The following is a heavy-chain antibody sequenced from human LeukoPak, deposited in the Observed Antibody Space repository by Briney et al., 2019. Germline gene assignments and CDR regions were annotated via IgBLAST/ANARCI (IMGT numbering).Heavy chain of an antibody. CDR1: AYTFTGYY. V-gene: IGHV1-2*02. J-gene: IGHJ3*02. Sequence: ASVKVSCKASAYTFTGYYMHWVRQAPGQGLEWMGWINPNSGGTKYAQNFQGRVTMTRDTSISTAYMEVSRLRSDDTAVYYCARDLGFCSRTSCFGYDIWGQGTMVTVSS. CDR2: INPNSGGT. CDR3: ARDLGFCSRTSCFGYDI. D-gene: IGHD2-2*01.